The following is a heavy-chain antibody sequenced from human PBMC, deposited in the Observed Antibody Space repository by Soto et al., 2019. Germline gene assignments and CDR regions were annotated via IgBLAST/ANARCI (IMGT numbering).Heavy chain of an antibody. J-gene: IGHJ6*02. CDR1: GFTFSSYA. V-gene: IGHV3-23*01. Sequence: GGSLRLSCAASGFTFSSYAMNWVRQAPGKGLEWVAGVSASGGGTSYADSVKGRFTISRDNSKDTLYLQMNSLRAEDTAVYYCAKSSSRAHYYAMDVWGQGTTVTVS. D-gene: IGHD2-2*01. CDR2: VSASGGGT. CDR3: AKSSSRAHYYAMDV.